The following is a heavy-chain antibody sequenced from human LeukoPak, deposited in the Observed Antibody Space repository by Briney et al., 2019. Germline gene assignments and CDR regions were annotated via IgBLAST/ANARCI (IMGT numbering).Heavy chain of an antibody. J-gene: IGHJ4*02. CDR1: GFTFSSYA. V-gene: IGHV3-30-3*01. CDR3: ARDPSETEYYDSSGYSLYFDY. Sequence: GGSLRLSCAASGFTFSSYAMHWVRQAPGKGLEWVAVISYDVSNKYYADSVKGRFTISRDNSTNTLCLQMNSLRTEATAVYYCARDPSETEYYDSSGYSLYFDYCGQGTPVTPSS. CDR2: ISYDVSNK. D-gene: IGHD3-22*01.